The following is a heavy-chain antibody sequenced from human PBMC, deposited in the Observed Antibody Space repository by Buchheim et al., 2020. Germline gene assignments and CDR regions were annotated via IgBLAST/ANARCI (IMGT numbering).Heavy chain of an antibody. CDR3: ARQGFDFLSGWRYYGIDV. J-gene: IGHJ6*02. CDR1: GFTVGTYV. V-gene: IGHV3-30-3*01. CDR2: IPPDGSNK. Sequence: QVQLVESGGGVVQPGKSLRLSCAASGFTVGTYVMHWVRQAPGKGLEWVALIPPDGSNKYSADSVRGRFTFSRDNSKNTFYLQLSSLRPEDTAVYYCARQGFDFLSGWRYYGIDVWGRGTT. D-gene: IGHD3-3*01.